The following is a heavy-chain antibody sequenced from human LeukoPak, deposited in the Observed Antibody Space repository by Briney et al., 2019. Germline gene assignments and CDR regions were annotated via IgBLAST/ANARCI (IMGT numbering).Heavy chain of an antibody. Sequence: ASVKVSCKASGYTFIDYHVHWVRQAPGQGLEWMGWINPNSGGTIYAQKFQGRVTMTRDTAITTAYMELSRLRSDDTAVYYCARARAPGDPFDIWGQGTMVTVSS. J-gene: IGHJ3*02. CDR2: INPNSGGT. CDR1: GYTFIDYH. V-gene: IGHV1-2*02. CDR3: ARARAPGDPFDI. D-gene: IGHD1-26*01.